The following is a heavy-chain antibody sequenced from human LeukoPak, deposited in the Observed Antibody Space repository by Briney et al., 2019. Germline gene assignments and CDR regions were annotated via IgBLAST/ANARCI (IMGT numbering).Heavy chain of an antibody. CDR1: GYTFTGYY. CDR2: INPNSGGT. V-gene: IGHV1-2*02. Sequence: GASVKVSCKASGYTFTGYYMHWVRQAPGQGLEWMGWINPNSGGTNYAQKFQGRVTMTRDTSISTAYMELSRLRSDDTAVYYCARVSSDDFWSGYYDYWGQGTLVTVSS. CDR3: ARVSSDDFWSGYYDY. D-gene: IGHD3-3*01. J-gene: IGHJ4*02.